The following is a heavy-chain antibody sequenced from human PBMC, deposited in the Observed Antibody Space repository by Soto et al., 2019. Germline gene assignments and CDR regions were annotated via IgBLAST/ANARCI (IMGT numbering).Heavy chain of an antibody. CDR1: GGTFSSYT. Sequence: QVQLVQSGAEVKKPGSSVKVSCKASGGTFSSYTISWVRQAPGQGLEWMGRIIPILGIANYAQKFQGRVTMTADNSTSTAYMELSSLRSEDTAVYYCARTPEMATTRAAFDIWGQGKMVTASA. CDR2: IIPILGIA. D-gene: IGHD5-12*01. J-gene: IGHJ3*02. V-gene: IGHV1-69*02. CDR3: ARTPEMATTRAAFDI.